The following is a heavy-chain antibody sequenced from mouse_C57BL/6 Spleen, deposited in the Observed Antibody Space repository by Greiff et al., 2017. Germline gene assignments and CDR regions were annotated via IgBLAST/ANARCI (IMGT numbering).Heavy chain of an antibody. CDR1: GFTFSDYG. J-gene: IGHJ2*01. Sequence: DVKLVESGGGLVKPGGSLKLSCAASGFTFSDYGMHWVRQAPEKGLEWVAYISSGSSTIYYADTVKGRFTISRDNAKNTLFLQMTSLRSEDTAMYYCARPHWDYFDYWGQGTTLTVSS. CDR2: ISSGSSTI. D-gene: IGHD4-1*01. CDR3: ARPHWDYFDY. V-gene: IGHV5-17*01.